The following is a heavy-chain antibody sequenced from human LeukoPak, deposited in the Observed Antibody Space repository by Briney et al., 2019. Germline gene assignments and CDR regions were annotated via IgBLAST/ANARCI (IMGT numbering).Heavy chain of an antibody. CDR2: ISSSSSYI. J-gene: IGHJ4*02. CDR3: ARDRVGAVAGTNLDY. D-gene: IGHD6-19*01. CDR1: GFTFSSYS. V-gene: IGHV3-21*01. Sequence: PGRSLRLSCAASGFTFSSYSMYWVRQAPGKGLEWVSSISSSSSYIYYADSVKGRFTISRDNAKNSLYLQMNSLRAEDTAVYYCARDRVGAVAGTNLDYWGQGTLVTVSS.